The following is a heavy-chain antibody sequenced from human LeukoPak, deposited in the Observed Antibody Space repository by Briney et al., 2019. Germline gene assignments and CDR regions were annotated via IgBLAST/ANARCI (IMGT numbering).Heavy chain of an antibody. Sequence: GGSLRLSCAAFGFTFSDYWMSWVRQAPGKGLEWVANINLHGSEKRYGDSVKGRFTISRDNAKNSLYLQMNSLRPEDTAIYYCAREGGSGWYSGWFDPWGQGTLVTVSS. CDR2: INLHGSEK. J-gene: IGHJ5*02. CDR3: AREGGSGWYSGWFDP. D-gene: IGHD6-19*01. V-gene: IGHV3-7*01. CDR1: GFTFSDYW.